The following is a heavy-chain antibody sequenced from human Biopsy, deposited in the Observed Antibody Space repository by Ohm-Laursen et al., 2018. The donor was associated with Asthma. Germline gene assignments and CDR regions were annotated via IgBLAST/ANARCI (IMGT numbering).Heavy chain of an antibody. D-gene: IGHD6-13*01. V-gene: IGHV4-39*01. CDR1: SGSGGCMRSGNYY. CDR2: IYYSGTT. J-gene: IGHJ6*02. Sequence: PSETLSLTWSLSSGSGGCMRSGNYYWGWIRQPPGKGLEWIGSIYYSGTTYYNPSLESRVTVSADTSKNQFSLKLTSVTAADTAVYYCVRGSSSWHHGPFHYYYGLDVWGQGTTATVSS. CDR3: VRGSSSWHHGPFHYYYGLDV.